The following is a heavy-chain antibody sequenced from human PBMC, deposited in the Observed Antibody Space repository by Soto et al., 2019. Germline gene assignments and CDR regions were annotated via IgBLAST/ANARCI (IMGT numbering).Heavy chain of an antibody. Sequence: QVQLVQSGAEVKKPGASVKVSCKASGYTFTGYYMHWVRQAPGQGLEWMGRINPNSGGTNYAQKFQGWVTMTRDTSISTAYMELSRLRSDDTAVYYCARDRITMVRGDPYYYYGMDVWGQGTTVTVSS. CDR3: ARDRITMVRGDPYYYYGMDV. CDR2: INPNSGGT. V-gene: IGHV1-2*04. J-gene: IGHJ6*02. D-gene: IGHD3-10*01. CDR1: GYTFTGYY.